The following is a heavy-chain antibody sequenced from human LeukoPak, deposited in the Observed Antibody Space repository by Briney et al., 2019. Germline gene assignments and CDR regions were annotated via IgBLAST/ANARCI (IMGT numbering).Heavy chain of an antibody. CDR1: GGTFSSYA. D-gene: IGHD7-27*01. CDR3: ARDPGTVLTREDYFDY. CDR2: IIPILGIA. V-gene: IGHV1-69*04. Sequence: SVKVSCKASGGTFSSYAISWVRQAPGQGLEWMGRIIPILGIANYAQKFQGRVTITADKSTGTAYMELSSLRSEDTAVYYCARDPGTVLTREDYFDYWGQGTLVTVSS. J-gene: IGHJ4*02.